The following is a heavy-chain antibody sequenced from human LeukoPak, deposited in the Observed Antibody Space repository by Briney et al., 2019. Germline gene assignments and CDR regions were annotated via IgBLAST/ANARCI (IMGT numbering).Heavy chain of an antibody. J-gene: IGHJ3*02. CDR2: INSDIRII. Sequence: GSLRLSCAASGFTLSSYSMNWVRQAPGQGLEWVSYINSDIRIIYYADSLKVRFTISRDNAKNSLYLQMNSLRTEDTAVYYCARDQMGFGSAFDIWGQGTMVTVSS. CDR3: ARDQMGFGSAFDI. V-gene: IGHV3-48*04. CDR1: GFTLSSYS. D-gene: IGHD3-10*01.